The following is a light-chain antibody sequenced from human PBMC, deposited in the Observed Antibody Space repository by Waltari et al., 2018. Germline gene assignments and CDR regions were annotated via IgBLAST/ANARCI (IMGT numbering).Light chain of an antibody. Sequence: EIVWTQSPGTLSLSPGERATLSCRASQSVGRSLAWYQQKPGQAPRLLIFDASTRATAIPERFSGSGSGTDFSLTISSLEPEDFAVYYCQMYVRLPVTFGQGTKVEIK. CDR3: QMYVRLPVT. V-gene: IGKV3-20*01. CDR2: DAS. J-gene: IGKJ1*01. CDR1: QSVGRS.